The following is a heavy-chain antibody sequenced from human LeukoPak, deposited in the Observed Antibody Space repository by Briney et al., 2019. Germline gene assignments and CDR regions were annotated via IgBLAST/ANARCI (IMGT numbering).Heavy chain of an antibody. CDR1: GYTFTSYY. CDR2: IHPGGGST. J-gene: IGHJ6*02. V-gene: IGHV1-46*01. Sequence: RASVKVSCKASGYTFTSYYMHWVRQAPGQGLEWMGIIHPGGGSTSYAQKFQGRVTMTRDTSTSTVYMELSSLRSEDTAVYYCARDRWTSSYYYGMDVWGQGTTVTVSS. D-gene: IGHD3/OR15-3a*01. CDR3: ARDRWTSSYYYGMDV.